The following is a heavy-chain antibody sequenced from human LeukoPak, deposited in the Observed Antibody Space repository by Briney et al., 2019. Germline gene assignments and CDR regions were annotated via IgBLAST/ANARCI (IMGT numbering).Heavy chain of an antibody. CDR1: GFTFSSYA. D-gene: IGHD2-15*01. CDR3: ARADCSGGSCYSVY. J-gene: IGHJ4*02. CDR2: ISYDGSNK. V-gene: IGHV3-30*04. Sequence: PGGSLRLSCAASGFTFSSYAMHWVRQAPGKGLEWVAVISYDGSNKYYADSVKGRFTISRDNSKNTLYLQMNSLRAEDTAVYDCARADCSGGSCYSVYWGQGTLVTVSS.